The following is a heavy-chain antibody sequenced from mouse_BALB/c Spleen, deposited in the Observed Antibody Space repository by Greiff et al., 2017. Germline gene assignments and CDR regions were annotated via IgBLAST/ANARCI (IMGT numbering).Heavy chain of an antibody. CDR1: GYTFTSYW. CDR2: IDPSDSYT. J-gene: IGHJ2*01. D-gene: IGHD1-1*01. CDR3: ARIYYYGSSPHFDY. Sequence: VQLQQPGAELVKPGASVKLSCKASGYTFTSYWMHWVKQRPGQGLEWIGEIDPSDSYTNYNQKFKGKATLTVDKSSSTAYMQLSSLTSEDSAVYYCARIYYYGSSPHFDYWGQGTTLTVSS. V-gene: IGHV1-69*02.